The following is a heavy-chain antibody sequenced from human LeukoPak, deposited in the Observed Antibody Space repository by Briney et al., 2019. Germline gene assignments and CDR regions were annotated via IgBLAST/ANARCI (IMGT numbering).Heavy chain of an antibody. Sequence: ASVKISCKASGYTFTDHYMHWVRQAPGQGLEWMGWMNPNSGNTGYAQKFQGRVTMTRNTSISTAYMELSSLRSEDTAVYYCARGRGAFDIWGQGTMVTVSS. J-gene: IGHJ3*02. V-gene: IGHV1-8*02. CDR2: MNPNSGNT. CDR1: GYTFTDHY. CDR3: ARGRGAFDI.